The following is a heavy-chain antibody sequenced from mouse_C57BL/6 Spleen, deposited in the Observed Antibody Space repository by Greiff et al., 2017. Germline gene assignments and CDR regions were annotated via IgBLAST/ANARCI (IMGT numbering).Heavy chain of an antibody. D-gene: IGHD2-2*01. Sequence: QVQLKQPGAELVKPGASVKLSCKASGYTFTSYWMHWVKQRPGQGLEWIGMIHPNSGSTNYNEKFKSKATLTVYKSSSAAYMQLSSLTSEDSAVYFCAREGYDDYFDVWGTGTTVTVSS. J-gene: IGHJ1*03. CDR1: GYTFTSYW. CDR2: IHPNSGST. V-gene: IGHV1-64*01. CDR3: AREGYDDYFDV.